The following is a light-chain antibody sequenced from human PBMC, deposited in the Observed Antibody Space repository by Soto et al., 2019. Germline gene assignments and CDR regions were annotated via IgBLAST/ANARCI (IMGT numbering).Light chain of an antibody. J-gene: IGLJ1*01. CDR3: RSYPSSSYF. Sequence: QSVLTQPASVSGSTGQSITISCTGTSSDVGGYNFVSWYQQHPGKAPKLMIYDVSVRPSGVSNRFSRSKSGNTASLTISGLQAEHQADYYCRSYPSSSYFFGPGTKVTV. CDR1: SSDVGGYNF. CDR2: DVS. V-gene: IGLV2-14*01.